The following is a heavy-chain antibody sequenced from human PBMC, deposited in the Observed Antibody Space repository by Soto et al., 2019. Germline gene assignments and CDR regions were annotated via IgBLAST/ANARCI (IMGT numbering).Heavy chain of an antibody. CDR2: IYYSGSA. J-gene: IGHJ5*02. Sequence: SETLSLTCTVSCGSISSYYWSWIRQPPGKGLEWIGYIYYSGSANYNPSLKSRVTISVDTSKNQFSLKLSSVTAADTAVYYCARTGYCSGGSCYSGGWFDPWGQGTLVTVSS. CDR3: ARTGYCSGGSCYSGGWFDP. D-gene: IGHD2-15*01. CDR1: CGSISSYY. V-gene: IGHV4-59*01.